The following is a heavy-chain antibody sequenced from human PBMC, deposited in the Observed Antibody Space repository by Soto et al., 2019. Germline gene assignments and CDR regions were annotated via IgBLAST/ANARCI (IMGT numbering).Heavy chain of an antibody. CDR1: GGSISSYY. J-gene: IGHJ6*02. CDR3: ARGSYSGYDNYYYYGMDV. V-gene: IGHV4-59*01. D-gene: IGHD5-12*01. CDR2: IYYSGST. Sequence: SETLSLTCTVSGGSISSYYWSWVRQPPGKGLEWIGYIYYSGSTNYNPSLKSRVTISVDTSKNQFSLKLSSVTAADTAVYYCARGSYSGYDNYYYYGMDVWGQGTTVTVSS.